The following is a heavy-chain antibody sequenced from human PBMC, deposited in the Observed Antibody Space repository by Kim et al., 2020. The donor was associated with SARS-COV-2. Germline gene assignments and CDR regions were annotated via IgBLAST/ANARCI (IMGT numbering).Heavy chain of an antibody. Sequence: GGSLRLSCAAAGFTFSASWMSWVRQAPGKGLEWVANINQDGSEKSYVDSVKGRFTISRDDAKNSLYLQMNSLRAEDTAVYFCVRLYCSSPSCYYSYIDYWGQGTLVTVSS. D-gene: IGHD2-2*01. J-gene: IGHJ4*02. CDR1: GFTFSASW. V-gene: IGHV3-7*03. CDR2: INQDGSEK. CDR3: VRLYCSSPSCYYSYIDY.